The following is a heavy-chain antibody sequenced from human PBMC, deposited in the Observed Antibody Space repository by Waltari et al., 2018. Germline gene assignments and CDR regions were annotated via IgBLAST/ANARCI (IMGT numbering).Heavy chain of an antibody. CDR1: GGSIRSYY. D-gene: IGHD1-1*01. Sequence: QVQLQESGPGLVKPSETLPLTCTVSGGSIRSYYWNWIRQPPGKGLDWIGYMYYGGSTNYNPPLKSRVTMLGDTSKNQVSLKLTSVTAADTAVYYCATSSAPYNSLGSWGQGTLVTVSS. CDR2: MYYGGST. J-gene: IGHJ4*02. V-gene: IGHV4-59*01. CDR3: ATSSAPYNSLGS.